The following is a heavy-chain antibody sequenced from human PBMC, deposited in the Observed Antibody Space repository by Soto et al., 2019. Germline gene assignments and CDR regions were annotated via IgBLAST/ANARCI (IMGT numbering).Heavy chain of an antibody. CDR3: ARAKVTSGYPD. V-gene: IGHV1-8*01. D-gene: IGHD3-22*01. J-gene: IGHJ4*02. CDR1: GYTFTSYD. Sequence: QVQLVQSGAEVKKPGASVKVSCKASGYTFTSYDINWVRQATGQGLEWMGWMNPNSGNTAYAQKFQGRIPMTRHTSISTAYMELSSLRSEDTAVYYCARAKVTSGYPDWGQGTLVTVSS. CDR2: MNPNSGNT.